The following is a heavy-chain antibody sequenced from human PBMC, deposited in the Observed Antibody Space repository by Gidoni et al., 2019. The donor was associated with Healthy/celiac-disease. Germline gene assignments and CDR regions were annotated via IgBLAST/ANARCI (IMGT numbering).Heavy chain of an antibody. J-gene: IGHJ3*02. CDR2: ISGSGGST. Sequence: EVQLLESGGGLVQPGGSLRLSCAASGFTFRSYAMSWVRQAPGKGLEWVLAISGSGGSTYYADSVKGRFTISRDNSKNTLYLQMNSLRAEDTAVYYCAKYCSSTSCYGAFDIWGQGTMVTVSS. D-gene: IGHD2-2*01. CDR1: GFTFRSYA. V-gene: IGHV3-23*01. CDR3: AKYCSSTSCYGAFDI.